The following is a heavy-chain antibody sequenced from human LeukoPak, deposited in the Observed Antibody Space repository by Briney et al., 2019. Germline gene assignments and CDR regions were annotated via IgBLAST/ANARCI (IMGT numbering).Heavy chain of an antibody. J-gene: IGHJ6*03. V-gene: IGHV3-23*01. CDR3: AKNGDRGAYCSGGTCYPYYYHYMDV. Sequence: GGSLRLSCAASGFSFSSYGISWVRQAPGKGLELVSTINTSGGTTYYADSVKGRFTVSGDNSKNTLYLQMNSLSAEDTAVYYCAKNGDRGAYCSGGTCYPYYYHYMDVWGKGTTVTISS. CDR2: INTSGGTT. D-gene: IGHD2-15*01. CDR1: GFSFSSYG.